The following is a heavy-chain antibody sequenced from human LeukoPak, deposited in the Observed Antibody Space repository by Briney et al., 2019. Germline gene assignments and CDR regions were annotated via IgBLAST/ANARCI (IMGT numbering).Heavy chain of an antibody. CDR2: IDWDDDK. V-gene: IGHV2-70*11. J-gene: IGHJ4*02. D-gene: IGHD6-19*01. Sequence: CGPALLKATSTLTLYRYYTGCALSTSGMCVSWIRHPPGKALEWLARIDWDDDKYYSTSLKTRLTISKDTSKNQVVLTMTNMDAVAADYYAGARIAAQWLVFDYWGQGTLVTVSS. CDR1: GCALSTSGMC. CDR3: ARIAAQWLVFDY.